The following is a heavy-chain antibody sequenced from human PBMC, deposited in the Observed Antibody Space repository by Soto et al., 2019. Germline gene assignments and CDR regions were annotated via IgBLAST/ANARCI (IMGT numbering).Heavy chain of an antibody. CDR2: IWYDGSNK. D-gene: IGHD6-6*01. Sequence: QVQLVESGGGLVQPGRSLRLSCAASGFTFSSYGMHWVRQAPGKGLEWVAVIWYDGSNKYYADSVKGRFTISRDNSKNTLYLQMNSLRAEDTAVYYCARVEDSSPLASPYFDYWGQGTLVTVSS. V-gene: IGHV3-33*01. CDR3: ARVEDSSPLASPYFDY. J-gene: IGHJ4*02. CDR1: GFTFSSYG.